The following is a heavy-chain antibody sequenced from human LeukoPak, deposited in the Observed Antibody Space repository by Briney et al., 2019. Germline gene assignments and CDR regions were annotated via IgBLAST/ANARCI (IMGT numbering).Heavy chain of an antibody. Sequence: GGSLRLSCAASGFTVSSNYMSWVRQAPGKGLEWVSVIYSGGSTYYADSVKGRFTISRHNSKNTLYLQMNNLRAEDTAVYYCARELDSSGYSPHAFDIWGQGTMVTVSS. J-gene: IGHJ3*02. V-gene: IGHV3-53*04. D-gene: IGHD3-22*01. CDR2: IYSGGST. CDR3: ARELDSSGYSPHAFDI. CDR1: GFTVSSNY.